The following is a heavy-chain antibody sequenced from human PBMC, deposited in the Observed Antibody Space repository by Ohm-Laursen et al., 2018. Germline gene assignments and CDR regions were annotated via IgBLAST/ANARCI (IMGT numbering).Heavy chain of an antibody. CDR1: GGSISSSDYY. V-gene: IGHV4-39*01. D-gene: IGHD2-2*02. Sequence: TLSLTCAVSGGSISSSDYYWGWIRQPPGKGLEWIGSVYYSGSTYYNPSLKSRVTISVDTSKNQFSLKLSSVTAADTAVYYCARHHDCSSTSCYNPWFDPWGQGTLVTVSS. CDR3: ARHHDCSSTSCYNPWFDP. CDR2: VYYSGST. J-gene: IGHJ5*02.